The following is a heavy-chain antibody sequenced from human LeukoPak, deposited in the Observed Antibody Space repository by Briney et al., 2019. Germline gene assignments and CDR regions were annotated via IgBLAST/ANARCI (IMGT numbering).Heavy chain of an antibody. CDR2: LYSAGST. CDR3: ARDFADSSGYSEYYFDY. D-gene: IGHD3-22*01. V-gene: IGHV3-53*01. CDR1: GFIVSNNF. J-gene: IGHJ4*02. Sequence: AGGSLRLSCAASGFIVSNNFMSWVRQAPGKGLEWVSVLYSAGSTFYVDSVKGRFTISRDNSKNTLYLQMNSLRAEDTAVYYCARDFADSSGYSEYYFDYWGQGTLVTVSS.